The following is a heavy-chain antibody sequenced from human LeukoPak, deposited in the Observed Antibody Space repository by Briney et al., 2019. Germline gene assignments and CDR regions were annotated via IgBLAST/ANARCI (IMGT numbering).Heavy chain of an antibody. CDR3: ARGQQGWNDVHYYYYMDV. CDR2: IYYSGST. CDR1: GGSISSYY. Sequence: SETLSLTCTVSGGSISSYYWSWIRQPPGKGLEWIGYIYYSGSTNYNPSLKSRVTISVDTSKNQFSLKLSSVTAADTAVYYCARGQQGWNDVHYYYYMDVWGKGTTVTVSS. D-gene: IGHD1-1*01. J-gene: IGHJ6*03. V-gene: IGHV4-59*01.